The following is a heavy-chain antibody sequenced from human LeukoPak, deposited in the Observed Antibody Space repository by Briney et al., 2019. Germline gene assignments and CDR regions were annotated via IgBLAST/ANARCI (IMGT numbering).Heavy chain of an antibody. V-gene: IGHV1-18*01. CDR3: ARRTRSGWYPTESYYYYGMDV. CDR2: ISAYNGNT. Sequence: ASVKVSCKASGYTFTSYGISWVRQAPGQGLEWMGWISAYNGNTNYAQKLQGRVTMTTDTSTSTAYMELRSLRSDDTAVYYCARRTRSGWYPTESYYYYGMDVWGQGTTVTVSS. J-gene: IGHJ6*02. CDR1: GYTFTSYG. D-gene: IGHD6-19*01.